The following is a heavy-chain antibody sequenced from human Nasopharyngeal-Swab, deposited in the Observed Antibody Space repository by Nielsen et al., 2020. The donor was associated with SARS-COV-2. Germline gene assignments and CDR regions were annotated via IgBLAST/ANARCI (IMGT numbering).Heavy chain of an antibody. J-gene: IGHJ3*02. CDR2: IHHSGST. D-gene: IGHD2-15*01. CDR3: ARSDVGYCSGGSCYPLFGAFDI. V-gene: IGHV4-55*02. Sequence: WIRQPPGKGLEWIGEIHHSGSTYYNPSLKSRVTISVDTSKNQFSLKLSSVTAADTAVYYCARSDVGYCSGGSCYPLFGAFDIWGQGTMVTVSS.